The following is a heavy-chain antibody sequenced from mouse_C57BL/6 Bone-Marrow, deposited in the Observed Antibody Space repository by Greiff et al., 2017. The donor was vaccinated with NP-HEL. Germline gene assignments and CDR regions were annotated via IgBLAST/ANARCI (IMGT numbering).Heavy chain of an antibody. CDR1: GYTFTGNW. Sequence: QVQLQQSGAELMKPGASVKLSCKATGYTFTGNWIEWVKQRPGHGLEWIGEILPGSGNTYYNERFKGKATFTADTSSNTAYMQRSSLTTEDSAIYYGARDYYGSSYCDYWGQGTTLTVSS. CDR3: ARDYYGSSYCDY. D-gene: IGHD1-1*01. CDR2: ILPGSGNT. V-gene: IGHV1-9*01. J-gene: IGHJ2*01.